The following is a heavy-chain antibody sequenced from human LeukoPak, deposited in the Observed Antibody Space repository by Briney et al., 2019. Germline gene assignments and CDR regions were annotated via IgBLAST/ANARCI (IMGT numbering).Heavy chain of an antibody. V-gene: IGHV3-74*01. CDR3: ARSDYLTN. CDR2: IKNDGSFT. D-gene: IGHD4-17*01. J-gene: IGHJ4*02. Sequence: PGGSLRLSCAASGFTFSTYWMYWVCQAPGKGLVWVSRIKNDGSFTNYADSVKGRFTISRDNAKNTLHLQMNSLRAEDTAVYYCARSDYLTNWGQGTLVTVSS. CDR1: GFTFSTYW.